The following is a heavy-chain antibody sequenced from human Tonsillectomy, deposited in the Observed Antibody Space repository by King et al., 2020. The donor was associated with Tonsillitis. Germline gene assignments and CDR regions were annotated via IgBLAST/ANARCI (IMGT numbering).Heavy chain of an antibody. V-gene: IGHV1-24*01. J-gene: IGHJ4*02. Sequence: VQLVQSGAEVKKPGASLKVSCKVSGYTLTDLSMHWVRQAPGKGLEWMGGFDPEDGETIYAQKFQGRVTMTEDTSTDTAYMELSSLRCEDTAVYYCAKSLFEGVRGALFDFWGQGTLVTVSS. CDR2: FDPEDGET. CDR1: GYTLTDLS. CDR3: AKSLFEGVRGALFDF. D-gene: IGHD2-21*01.